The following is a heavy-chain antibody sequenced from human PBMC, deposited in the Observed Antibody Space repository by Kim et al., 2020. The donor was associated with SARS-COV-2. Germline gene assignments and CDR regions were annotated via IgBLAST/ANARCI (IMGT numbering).Heavy chain of an antibody. D-gene: IGHD5-18*01. J-gene: IGHJ6*02. CDR2: ISSSGSTI. CDR1: GFTFSSYE. CDR3: ARELRYTAMVYYYYGMDV. Sequence: GGSLRLSCAASGFTFSSYEMNWVRQAPGKGLEWVSYISSSGSTIYYADSVKGRFTISRDNAKNSLYLQMNSLRAEDTAVYYCARELRYTAMVYYYYGMDVGDRGTTVTVSS. V-gene: IGHV3-48*03.